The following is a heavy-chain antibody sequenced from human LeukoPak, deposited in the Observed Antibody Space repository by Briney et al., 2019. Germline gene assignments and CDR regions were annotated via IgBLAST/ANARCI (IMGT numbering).Heavy chain of an antibody. J-gene: IGHJ4*02. D-gene: IGHD2-2*01. V-gene: IGHV4-34*01. CDR3: ARSYAHDY. Sequence: GSLRLSCAASGFTFSSYEMNWVRQPPGKGLEWIGEINHSGSTNYNPSLKSRVTISVDTSKNQFSLKLSSVTAADTAVYYCARSYAHDYWGQGTLVTVSS. CDR2: INHSGST. CDR1: GFTFSSYE.